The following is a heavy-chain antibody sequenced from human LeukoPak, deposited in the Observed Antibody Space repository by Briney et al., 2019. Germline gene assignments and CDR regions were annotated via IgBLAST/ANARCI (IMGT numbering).Heavy chain of an antibody. Sequence: PGGSLRLSCAASGFTFSSYAMSWVRQAPGKGLEWVSAISGSGGSTYYADSVKGRFTISRDNSKNALYLQMNSLRAEDTAVYYCAKAFRGGIAARRVLIPFDYWGQGTLVTVSS. CDR2: ISGSGGST. J-gene: IGHJ4*02. V-gene: IGHV3-23*01. D-gene: IGHD6-6*01. CDR1: GFTFSSYA. CDR3: AKAFRGGIAARRVLIPFDY.